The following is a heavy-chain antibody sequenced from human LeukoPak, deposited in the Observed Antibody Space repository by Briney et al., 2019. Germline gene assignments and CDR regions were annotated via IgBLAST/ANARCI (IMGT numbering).Heavy chain of an antibody. D-gene: IGHD2/OR15-2a*01. Sequence: PGGSPRLSCAASGFTFSSYWMSWVRQAPGKGLVWVSHINSDGSWTSYADSVKGRFTISKDNAKNTVYLQMNSLRAEDTAVYYCVSFYETYWGRGTLVTVSS. CDR3: VSFYETY. CDR2: INSDGSWT. J-gene: IGHJ4*02. CDR1: GFTFSSYW. V-gene: IGHV3-74*01.